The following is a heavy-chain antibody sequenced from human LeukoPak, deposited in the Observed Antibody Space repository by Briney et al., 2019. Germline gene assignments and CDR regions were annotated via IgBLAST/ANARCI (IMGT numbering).Heavy chain of an antibody. Sequence: PGGSLRLSCASSGFTFSDYYMSWIRQAPGKGLEWVSHISGSSTYTNYADSVKGRFTISRDNANNSLYLQMNSLTAEDTAVFYCARVGCRGYYFDYWGQGTLVSVSS. J-gene: IGHJ4*02. V-gene: IGHV3-11*06. CDR2: ISGSSTYT. CDR1: GFTFSDYY. CDR3: ARVGCRGYYFDY. D-gene: IGHD1-26*01.